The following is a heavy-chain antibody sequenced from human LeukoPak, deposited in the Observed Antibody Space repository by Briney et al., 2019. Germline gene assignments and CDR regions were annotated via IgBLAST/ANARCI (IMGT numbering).Heavy chain of an antibody. CDR2: IWYDGSNK. CDR1: GFTFSSYG. CDR3: AKNSIFGVVIPRDAFDI. Sequence: GGSLRLSCAASGFTFSSYGMHWVRQAPGKGLEWVAVIWYDGSNKYYADSVKGRVTISRDNSKNTLYLQMNSLRAEDTAVYYCAKNSIFGVVIPRDAFDIWGQGTMVTVSS. D-gene: IGHD3-3*01. J-gene: IGHJ3*02. V-gene: IGHV3-33*06.